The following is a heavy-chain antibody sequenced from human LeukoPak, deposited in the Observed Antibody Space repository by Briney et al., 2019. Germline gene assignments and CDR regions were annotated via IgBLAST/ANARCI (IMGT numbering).Heavy chain of an antibody. CDR3: ARDVKLLWFGILFDY. CDR2: INPNSGGT. V-gene: IGHV1-2*06. CDR1: GYTFTGYY. J-gene: IGHJ4*02. D-gene: IGHD3-10*01. Sequence: ASVKVSCKASGYTFTGYYMHWVRQAPGQGLEWMGRINPNSGGTNYAQKFQGRVTMTRDTSISTAYMELRSLRSDDTAVYYCARDVKLLWFGILFDYWGQGTLVTVSS.